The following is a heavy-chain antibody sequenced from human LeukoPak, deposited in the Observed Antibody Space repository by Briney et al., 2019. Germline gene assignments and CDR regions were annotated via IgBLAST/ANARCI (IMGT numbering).Heavy chain of an antibody. V-gene: IGHV4-59*08. CDR1: GGSISSYY. D-gene: IGHD3-10*01. CDR3: ARRVTMVRGVIYNAFDI. Sequence: SETLSLTCTVSGGSISSYYWSWIRQPPGKGLEWIGYLYYSGSTNYNPSLKSRVTISVDTSKNQFSLKLSSVTAADTAVYYCARRVTMVRGVIYNAFDIWGQGTMVTVSS. CDR2: LYYSGST. J-gene: IGHJ3*02.